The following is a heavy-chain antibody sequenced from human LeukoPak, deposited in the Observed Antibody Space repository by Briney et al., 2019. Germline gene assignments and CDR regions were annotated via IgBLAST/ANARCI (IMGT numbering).Heavy chain of an antibody. J-gene: IGHJ6*02. D-gene: IGHD4-23*01. V-gene: IGHV1-58*02. CDR1: GFTFTSSA. CDR2: IVVGSGNT. Sequence: GTSVKVSCKASGFTFTSSAMQWVRQARGQRLEWIGWIVVGSGNTNYAQKFQERVTITRDMSTSTAYMELSSLRSEDTAVYYCAAEGATVATPYYYGMDVWGQGTTVTVSS. CDR3: AAEGATVATPYYYGMDV.